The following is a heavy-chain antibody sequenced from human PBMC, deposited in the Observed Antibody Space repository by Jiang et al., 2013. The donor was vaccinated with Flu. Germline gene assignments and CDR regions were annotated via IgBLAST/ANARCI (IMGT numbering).Heavy chain of an antibody. Sequence: LSMHWVRQAPGKGLEWMGGFDPEDGETIYAQKFQGRVTMTEDTSTDTAYMELSSLRSEDTAVYYCATAYYYDSSGYYHPYFDYWGQGTLVTVSS. CDR2: FDPEDGET. CDR1: LS. J-gene: IGHJ4*02. D-gene: IGHD3-22*01. V-gene: IGHV1-24*01. CDR3: ATAYYYDSSGYYHPYFDY.